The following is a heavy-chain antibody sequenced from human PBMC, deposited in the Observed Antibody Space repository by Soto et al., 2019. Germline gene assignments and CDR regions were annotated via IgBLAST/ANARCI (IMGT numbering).Heavy chain of an antibody. CDR1: GFTFSSYS. CDR3: ARGCSGGSCYGEFVDY. J-gene: IGHJ4*02. Sequence: VGSLRLSCAASGFTFSSYSMNWVRQAPGKGLEWVSSISSSSSYIYYADSVKGRFTISRDNAKNSLYLQMNSLRAEDTAVYYCARGCSGGSCYGEFVDYWGQGTLVTVSS. CDR2: ISSSSSYI. D-gene: IGHD2-15*01. V-gene: IGHV3-21*01.